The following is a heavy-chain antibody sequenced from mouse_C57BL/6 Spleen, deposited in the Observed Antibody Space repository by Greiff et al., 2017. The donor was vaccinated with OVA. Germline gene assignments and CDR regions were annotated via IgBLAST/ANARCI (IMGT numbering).Heavy chain of an antibody. CDR2: IDPETGGT. D-gene: IGHD2-5*01. J-gene: IGHJ3*01. V-gene: IGHV1-15*01. Sequence: QVQLQQSGAELVRPGASVTLSCKASGYTFTDYEMHWVKQTPVHGLEWIGAIDPETGGTAYNQKFKGKAILTADKSSSTAYMELRSLTSEDSAVYYCTRAYSNYRFAYWGQGTLVTVSA. CDR3: TRAYSNYRFAY. CDR1: GYTFTDYE.